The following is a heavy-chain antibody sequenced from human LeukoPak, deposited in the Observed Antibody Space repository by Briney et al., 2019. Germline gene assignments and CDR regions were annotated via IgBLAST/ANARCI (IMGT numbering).Heavy chain of an antibody. CDR1: GFTFSTHS. CDR2: ISGGTSTI. D-gene: IGHD3-10*01. Sequence: GGSLRLSCAASGFTFSTHSMNWVRQAPGKGLEWVSYISGGTSTIFYADSVKGRFTISRDNAQRSLYLQMNSLRDEDTAVYYCARDATSDLLWFGESRGGMDVWGQGTTVTVSS. J-gene: IGHJ6*02. V-gene: IGHV3-48*02. CDR3: ARDATSDLLWFGESRGGMDV.